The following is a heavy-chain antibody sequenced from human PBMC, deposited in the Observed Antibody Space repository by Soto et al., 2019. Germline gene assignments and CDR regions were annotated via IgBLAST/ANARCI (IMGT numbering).Heavy chain of an antibody. CDR1: GYTFTSYY. D-gene: IGHD3-22*01. J-gene: IGHJ3*02. V-gene: IGHV1-69*13. CDR2: IIPIFGTA. CDR3: ARANYYDSSGPPLGAFDI. Sequence: SVKVSCKASGYTFTSYYMHWVRQAPGQGLEWMGGIIPIFGTANYAQKFQGRVTITADESTSTAYMELSSLRSEDTAVYYCARANYYDSSGPPLGAFDIWGQGTMVTVSS.